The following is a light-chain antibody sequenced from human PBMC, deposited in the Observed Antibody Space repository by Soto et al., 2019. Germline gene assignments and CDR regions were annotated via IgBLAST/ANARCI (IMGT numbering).Light chain of an antibody. V-gene: IGLV2-14*01. CDR3: SAYTTRXALYG. CDR1: NSDVCGFYF. CDR2: EVT. J-gene: IGLJ1*01. Sequence: QSSLTQPASVSGSPGQSITISCTGTNSDVCGFYFFSWYQHHPGKAPKLMIYEVTNRPSGVSDRLSGSKSGSTASLTISGIQAEDEADYYCSAYTTRXALYGFGAGT.